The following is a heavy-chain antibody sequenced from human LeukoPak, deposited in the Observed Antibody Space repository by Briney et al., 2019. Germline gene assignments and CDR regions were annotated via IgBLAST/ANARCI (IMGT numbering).Heavy chain of an antibody. D-gene: IGHD3-10*01. CDR3: ARDVDLHVWFGESLGF. CDR2: ISYDGNKK. J-gene: IGHJ1*01. Sequence: GRSLRLSCAASGFTFSSYGMHWVRQAPGKGLEWVAVISYDGNKKDYADSVKGRFTISRDNSKSTLFLQMNSLRDDDTAVYYCARDVDLHVWFGESLGFWGQGILVTVSS. V-gene: IGHV3-30*03. CDR1: GFTFSSYG.